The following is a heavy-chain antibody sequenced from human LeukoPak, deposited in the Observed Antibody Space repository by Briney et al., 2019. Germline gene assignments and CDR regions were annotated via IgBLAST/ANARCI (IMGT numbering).Heavy chain of an antibody. D-gene: IGHD5-24*01. J-gene: IGHJ5*02. V-gene: IGHV4-39*01. CDR2: IYYSGST. CDR3: ARHGTRDWFDP. CDR1: GGSISSSSYY. Sequence: SETLSLTCTVSGGSISSSSYYWGWIRQPPGKGLEWIGSIYYSGSTYYNPSLKSRVTISVDTSKNQFSLKLSSVTAADTAVYYCARHGTRDWFDPWGQGTLVTVSS.